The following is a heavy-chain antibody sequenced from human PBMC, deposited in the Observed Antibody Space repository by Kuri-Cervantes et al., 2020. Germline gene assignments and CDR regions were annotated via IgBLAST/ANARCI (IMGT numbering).Heavy chain of an antibody. CDR3: ARVRRPSQFDY. J-gene: IGHJ4*02. CDR1: GGRISSSSYY. D-gene: IGHD2-2*01. Sequence: SETLSLTCIVSGGRISSSSYYWGWIRQPPGKGLEWIGSIYHSGSTYYNPSLKSRVTISVDTSKNQFSLKLSSVTAADTAVYYCARVRRPSQFDYWGQGTLVTVSS. CDR2: IYHSGST. V-gene: IGHV4-39*07.